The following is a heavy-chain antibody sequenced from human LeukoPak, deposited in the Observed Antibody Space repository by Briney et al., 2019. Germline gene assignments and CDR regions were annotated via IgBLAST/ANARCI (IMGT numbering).Heavy chain of an antibody. CDR1: GFTFSSYG. V-gene: IGHV3-33*01. J-gene: IGHJ4*02. CDR2: IWYDGSNK. Sequence: GGSLRLSCAASGFTFSSYGMPWVRQAPGKGLEWVAVIWYDGSNKYYADSVKGRFTISRDNSKNTLYLQMNSLRAEDTAVYYCARVGPRSYGDYYYDYWGQGTLVTVSS. D-gene: IGHD4-17*01. CDR3: ARVGPRSYGDYYYDY.